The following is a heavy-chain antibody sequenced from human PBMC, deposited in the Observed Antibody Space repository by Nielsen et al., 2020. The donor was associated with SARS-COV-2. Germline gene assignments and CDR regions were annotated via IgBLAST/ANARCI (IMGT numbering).Heavy chain of an antibody. CDR2: INWNGGST. J-gene: IGHJ4*02. V-gene: IGHV3-20*04. CDR1: GFTFDDYG. Sequence: GGSLRLSCAASGFTFDDYGMSWVRQAPGKGLEWVSGINWNGGSTGYADSVKGRFTISRDNAKNSLYLQMNSLRAEDTALYYCAKAQDIVATMEGPGGYWGQGTLVTVSS. D-gene: IGHD5-12*01. CDR3: AKAQDIVATMEGPGGY.